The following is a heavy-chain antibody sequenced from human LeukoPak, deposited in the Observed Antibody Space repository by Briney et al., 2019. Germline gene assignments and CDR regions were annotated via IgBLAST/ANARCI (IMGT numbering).Heavy chain of an antibody. D-gene: IGHD3-16*02. V-gene: IGHV1-2*02. J-gene: IGHJ4*02. CDR1: GYTFTGYY. CDR3: ASPGYYDYVWGSYRF. Sequence: ASVKVSCKASGYTFTGYYMHWVRQAPGQGLEWMGWINPNSGGTNYAQKFQGRVTMTRDTSISTAYMELSRLRSDDTAVHYCASPGYYDYVWGSYRFWGQGTLVTVSS. CDR2: INPNSGGT.